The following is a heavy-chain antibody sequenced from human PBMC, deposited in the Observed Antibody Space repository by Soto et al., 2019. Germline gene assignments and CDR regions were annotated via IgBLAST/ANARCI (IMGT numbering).Heavy chain of an antibody. CDR3: ARDLPEAHAPFFDY. CDR2: IIPIFGTA. Sequence: AASVKVSCKASGGTFSSYAISWVRQAPGQGLEWMGGIIPIFGTANYAQKFQGRVTITADESTSTAYMELSSLRSEDTAVYYCARDLPEAHAPFFDYWGQGTLVTVSS. D-gene: IGHD3-16*01. V-gene: IGHV1-69*13. CDR1: GGTFSSYA. J-gene: IGHJ4*02.